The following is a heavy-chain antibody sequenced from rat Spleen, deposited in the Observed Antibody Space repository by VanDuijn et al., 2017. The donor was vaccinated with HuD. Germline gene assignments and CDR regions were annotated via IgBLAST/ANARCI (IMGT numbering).Heavy chain of an antibody. CDR1: GFTFNDHF. D-gene: IGHD1-1*01. CDR2: ISYDGSST. J-gene: IGHJ2*01. CDR3: ARHYYYSGDHFDY. V-gene: IGHV5-29*01. Sequence: EVQLVESNGGLVQPGRSLKLSCAASGFTFNDHFMAWVRQGPTKGLEWVATISYDGSSTYYRDSVKGRFTISRDNAKSTLYLQMDSLRSEDTATYYCARHYYYSGDHFDYWGQGVMVTVSS.